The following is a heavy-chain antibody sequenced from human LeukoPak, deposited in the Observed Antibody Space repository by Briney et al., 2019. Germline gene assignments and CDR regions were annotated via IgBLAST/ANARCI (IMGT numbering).Heavy chain of an antibody. CDR1: GDSISSGDYY. V-gene: IGHV4-61*10. CDR3: ARDDYGGNRTAFDI. CDR2: INHSGST. D-gene: IGHD4-23*01. Sequence: SETLSLTCTVSGDSISSGDYYWSWIRQPAGKGLEWIGEINHSGSTNYNPSLKSRVTISVDTSKNQFSLKLSSVTAADTAVYYCARDDYGGNRTAFDIWGQGTMVTVSP. J-gene: IGHJ3*02.